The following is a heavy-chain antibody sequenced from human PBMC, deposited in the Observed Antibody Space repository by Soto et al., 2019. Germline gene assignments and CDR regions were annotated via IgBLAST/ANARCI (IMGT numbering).Heavy chain of an antibody. J-gene: IGHJ4*02. CDR3: ARVPDH. D-gene: IGHD2-2*01. Sequence: QLQLQESGSGLVKPSQTLSLTCGVSGGSIGNGDYSWSWIRQPPGKGLDWIGYMYHSGSTYYNPSLKSRVTISIDRSKNQFSLKLSSVTAADTAVYYCARVPDHWGQGILVTVSS. CDR1: GGSIGNGDYS. V-gene: IGHV4-30-2*01. CDR2: MYHSGST.